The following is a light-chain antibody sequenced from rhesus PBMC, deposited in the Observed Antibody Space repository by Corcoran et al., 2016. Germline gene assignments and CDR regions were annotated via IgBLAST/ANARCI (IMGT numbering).Light chain of an antibody. Sequence: ETVVTQSPATLSLSPGERATLSCRASQSVGSNLAWYQKKPGQAHKLLSYDASRRATGIPDRFSGSGAGTEFTLTISSREPEDVGVYYCQQYNNWNSFGQGTKVEIK. CDR3: QQYNNWNS. J-gene: IGKJ2*01. V-gene: IGKV3-42*02. CDR1: QSVGSN. CDR2: DAS.